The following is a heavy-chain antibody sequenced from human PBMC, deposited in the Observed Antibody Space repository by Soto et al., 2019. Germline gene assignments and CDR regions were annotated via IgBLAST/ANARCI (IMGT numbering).Heavy chain of an antibody. D-gene: IGHD5-12*01. J-gene: IGHJ4*02. V-gene: IGHV3-11*01. CDR3: ARGTSGYSGYDLPPDY. CDR2: ISRSGSTI. Sequence: GGSLRLSCAASGFTFSDHYMRWIRQAPGKGLEWISHISRSGSTIYYAESVKGRFTISRDNAKKSLYLQMNSLRAEDTAVYYCARGTSGYSGYDLPPDYWCQGTLVTVSS. CDR1: GFTFSDHY.